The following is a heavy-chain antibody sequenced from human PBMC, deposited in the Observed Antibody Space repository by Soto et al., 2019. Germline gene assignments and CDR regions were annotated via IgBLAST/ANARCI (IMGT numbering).Heavy chain of an antibody. CDR2: IFYTGST. D-gene: IGHD3-22*01. Sequence: SETLSLTCTDSGGSISSDNYYWSWIRQPPGKGLEWIGYIFYTGSTYYNPSLKSRVIISIDTAQNQFSLRLSSVTAADAAVYYCASTSYFDNSGSANWGQGTLVTVSS. CDR3: ASTSYFDNSGSAN. J-gene: IGHJ4*02. V-gene: IGHV4-30-4*01. CDR1: GGSISSDNYY.